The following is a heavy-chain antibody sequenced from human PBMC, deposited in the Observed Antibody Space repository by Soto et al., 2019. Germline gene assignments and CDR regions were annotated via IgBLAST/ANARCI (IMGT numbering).Heavy chain of an antibody. CDR2: ISSSSSYI. CDR3: ARDDLVAGGSFDL. D-gene: IGHD6-19*01. CDR1: GFTFSSYS. J-gene: IGHJ2*01. Sequence: EVQLVESGGGLVKPGGSLRLSCAASGFTFSSYSMNWVRQAPGKGLEWVSSISSSSSYIYYAYSVKGRFTISRDNAKNSLYLQMNSLRAEDTAVYYCARDDLVAGGSFDLWGRGTLVTVSS. V-gene: IGHV3-21*01.